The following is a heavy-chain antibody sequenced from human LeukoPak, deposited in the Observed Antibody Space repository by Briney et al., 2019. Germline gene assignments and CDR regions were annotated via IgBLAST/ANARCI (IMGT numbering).Heavy chain of an antibody. CDR3: VKSSPYYFDY. CDR1: GFTFSSYA. Sequence: GGSLRLSCSASGFTFSSYAMHWVRQAPGKGLEYVSAISSNGGSTYYADSVKGRFTISRDNSKNTLYLQMSSLRPEDTAVYYCVKSSPYYFDYWGQGTLVTVSS. V-gene: IGHV3-64D*06. J-gene: IGHJ4*02. CDR2: ISSNGGST. D-gene: IGHD3-10*01.